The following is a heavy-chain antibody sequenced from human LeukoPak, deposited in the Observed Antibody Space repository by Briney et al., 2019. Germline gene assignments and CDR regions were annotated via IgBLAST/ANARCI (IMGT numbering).Heavy chain of an antibody. CDR3: SEGYFEPFDH. Sequence: SETLSLTCVVSGASVSTSHWNWIRQLPGKGLEWIGCLSYTGKTDYNPSLTSRVTISLATSKTQISLKLASVPAADTAIYYCSEGYFEPFDHWGQGILVTVSS. V-gene: IGHV4-59*02. D-gene: IGHD2/OR15-2a*01. CDR2: LSYTGKT. CDR1: GASVSTSH. J-gene: IGHJ4*02.